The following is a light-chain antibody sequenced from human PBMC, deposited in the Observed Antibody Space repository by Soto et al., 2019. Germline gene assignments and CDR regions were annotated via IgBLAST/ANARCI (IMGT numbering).Light chain of an antibody. CDR1: QSLGSL. CDR3: QQRSKWPLT. CDR2: DAS. Sequence: EIVLTQSPATLALSPGERATLSCRASQSLGSLLAWFQQKPGQAPRLLIYDASNRATGIPARFGGSGSGTDFTLTISSLEPEHFAVYYCQQRSKWPLTFGGGTMVEI. J-gene: IGKJ4*01. V-gene: IGKV3-11*01.